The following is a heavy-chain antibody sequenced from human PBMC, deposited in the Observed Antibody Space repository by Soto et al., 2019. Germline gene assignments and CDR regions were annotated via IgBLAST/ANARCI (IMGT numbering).Heavy chain of an antibody. CDR3: ARVLTGYSSSWYYFWFDP. CDR1: GYTFTSYG. J-gene: IGHJ5*02. CDR2: ISAYNGNT. V-gene: IGHV1-18*04. D-gene: IGHD6-13*01. Sequence: QVQLVQSGAEVKKPGASVKVSCKASGYTFTSYGISWVRQAPGQGREWMGWISAYNGNTNYAQKLQGRVTMTTDTSTSTAYMELRSRRSDDTAVYYCARVLTGYSSSWYYFWFDPWGQGTLVTVSS.